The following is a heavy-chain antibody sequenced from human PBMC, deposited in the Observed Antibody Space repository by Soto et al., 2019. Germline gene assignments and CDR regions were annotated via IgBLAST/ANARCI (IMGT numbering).Heavy chain of an antibody. CDR3: AREVGATSPGMDV. Sequence: EVQLVESGGGLVKPGGSLRLSCAASGFTFSSYSMNWVRQAPGKGLEWVSSISSSSSYIYYADSVKGRFTISRDNAKNPLYVQMNGLKGEDTAGDYCAREVGATSPGMDVWGQGTTVTVSS. CDR1: GFTFSSYS. D-gene: IGHD1-26*01. CDR2: ISSSSSYI. V-gene: IGHV3-21*01. J-gene: IGHJ6*02.